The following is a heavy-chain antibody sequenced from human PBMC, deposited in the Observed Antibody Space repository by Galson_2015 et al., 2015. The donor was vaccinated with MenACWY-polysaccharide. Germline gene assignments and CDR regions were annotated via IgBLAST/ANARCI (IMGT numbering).Heavy chain of an antibody. CDR2: INPNSGGT. CDR3: ATDFSSSWSLDY. V-gene: IGHV1-2*02. Sequence: SVKVSCKASGYTFTGYYMHWVRQAPGQGLEWMGWINPNSGGTNYAQKFQGRVTMTRDTSISTAYMELSRLRSDDTAVYYCATDFSSSWSLDYWGQGTLVTVSS. CDR1: GYTFTGYY. D-gene: IGHD6-13*01. J-gene: IGHJ4*02.